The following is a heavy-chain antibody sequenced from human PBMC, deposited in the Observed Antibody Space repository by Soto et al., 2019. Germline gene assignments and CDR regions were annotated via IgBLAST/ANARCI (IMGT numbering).Heavy chain of an antibody. V-gene: IGHV5-51*01. CDR3: ASITMVRGVIKKIDY. Sequence: PGESLKISCKGSGYSFTSYWIGWVRQMPGKGLEWMGIIYPGDSDTRYSPSFQGQVTISADKSISTAYLQWSSLKASDTAMYYCASITMVRGVIKKIDYWGQGTLVTVSS. CDR1: GYSFTSYW. CDR2: IYPGDSDT. D-gene: IGHD3-10*01. J-gene: IGHJ4*02.